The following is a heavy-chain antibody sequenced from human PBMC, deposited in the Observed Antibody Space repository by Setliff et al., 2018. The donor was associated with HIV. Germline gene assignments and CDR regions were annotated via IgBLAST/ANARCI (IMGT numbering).Heavy chain of an antibody. V-gene: IGHV4-59*12. J-gene: IGHJ4*02. Sequence: ASETLSLTCTVSGGSISYYYWSWIRQPPGKGLEWIGYVYYSGSTNYNPSLKSRVTMSVDTSKNQFSLKLNSVTAADTAVYYCAKDRSGSYRTFDYWGPGILVTVSS. CDR1: GGSISYYY. D-gene: IGHD1-26*01. CDR2: VYYSGST. CDR3: AKDRSGSYRTFDY.